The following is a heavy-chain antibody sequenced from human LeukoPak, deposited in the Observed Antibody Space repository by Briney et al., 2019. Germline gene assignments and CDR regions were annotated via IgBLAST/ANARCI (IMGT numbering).Heavy chain of an antibody. CDR3: ASPARGSGSYYNEDAFDI. V-gene: IGHV5-51*01. Sequence: GESLKISCKGSGYSFTSYWIGWVRQMPGKGLEWMGIIYPGDSDTRYSPSFQGQVTISADKSIRTAYLQWSSLKASDTAMYYCASPARGSGSYYNEDAFDIWGQGKMVTVSS. D-gene: IGHD3-10*01. CDR1: GYSFTSYW. J-gene: IGHJ3*02. CDR2: IYPGDSDT.